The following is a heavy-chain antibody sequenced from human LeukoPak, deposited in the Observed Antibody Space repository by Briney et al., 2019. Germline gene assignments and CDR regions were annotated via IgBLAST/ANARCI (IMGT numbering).Heavy chain of an antibody. CDR2: INPNSGGT. V-gene: IGHV1-2*02. CDR1: GYTFTGYY. J-gene: IGHJ6*03. CDR3: AREIEVVPAALSESDYYYYYMDV. D-gene: IGHD2-2*01. Sequence: ASVKVSCTASGYTFTGYYMHWVRRAPGQGLEWMGWINPNSGGTNYAQTFQGRVTMTSDTSISTAYMELSRLRSDDTAVYYCAREIEVVPAALSESDYYYYYMDVWGKGTTVTVSS.